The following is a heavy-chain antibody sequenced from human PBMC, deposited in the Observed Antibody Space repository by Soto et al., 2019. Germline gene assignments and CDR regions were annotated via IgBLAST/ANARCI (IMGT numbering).Heavy chain of an antibody. CDR3: HRYPDY. CDR2: IRSKIYGETI. V-gene: IGHV3-49*03. Sequence: PGGFLRLSCTTSGFTFGDYALAWFRQAPGKGLEWVSFIRSKIYGETIEYAASVKDRFIISRDDSKSIAYLQMNSLKPEDTAIYYCHRYPDYWGQGTLVTVSS. J-gene: IGHJ4*02. CDR1: GFTFGDYA. D-gene: IGHD2-2*01.